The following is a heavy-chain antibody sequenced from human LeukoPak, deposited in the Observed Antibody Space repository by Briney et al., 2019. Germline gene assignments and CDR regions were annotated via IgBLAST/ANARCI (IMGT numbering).Heavy chain of an antibody. CDR1: GGSFSGYY. Sequence: SETLSLTCAVYGGSFSGYYWSWIRQPPGKGLEWIGEINHSGSANYNPSLKSRVTISVDTSKNQFSLKLSSVTAADTAVYYCARGDYYDSSGYHYHFDYWGQGTLVTVSS. V-gene: IGHV4-34*01. CDR3: ARGDYYDSSGYHYHFDY. D-gene: IGHD3-22*01. J-gene: IGHJ4*02. CDR2: INHSGSA.